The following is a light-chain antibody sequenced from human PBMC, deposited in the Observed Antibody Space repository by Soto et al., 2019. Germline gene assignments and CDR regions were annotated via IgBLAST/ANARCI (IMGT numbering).Light chain of an antibody. CDR2: GAS. Sequence: EIVLTQSPGTLSLSPGERATLSCRASQSVSSSFLAWYQQKPGQAPRLLFYGASSRATGIPDRFSGSGSGTDFTLTISRLEPEDFAVYYCQQYDNSPLTFGGGTKVEIK. CDR3: QQYDNSPLT. CDR1: QSVSSSF. J-gene: IGKJ4*01. V-gene: IGKV3-20*01.